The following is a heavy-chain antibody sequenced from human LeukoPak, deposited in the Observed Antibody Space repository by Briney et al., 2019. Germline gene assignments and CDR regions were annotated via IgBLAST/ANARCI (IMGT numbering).Heavy chain of an antibody. Sequence: PGGSLRLSCAASGFTFSNYAIHWVRQAPGKGLEWVAVISYDGSNKYYADSVKGRFTISRDNSKNTLYLQMNSLRAEDTAVYYCARDHQQLVSYFDYWGQGTLVTVSS. CDR1: GFTFSNYA. CDR2: ISYDGSNK. V-gene: IGHV3-30*04. D-gene: IGHD6-13*01. CDR3: ARDHQQLVSYFDY. J-gene: IGHJ4*02.